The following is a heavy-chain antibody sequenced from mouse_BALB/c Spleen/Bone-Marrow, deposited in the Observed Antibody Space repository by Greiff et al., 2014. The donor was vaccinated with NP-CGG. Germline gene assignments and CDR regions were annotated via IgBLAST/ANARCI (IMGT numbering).Heavy chain of an antibody. V-gene: IGHV1-82*01. CDR1: GYAFSSSW. J-gene: IGHJ3*01. CDR3: ARTYGSSYFVY. CDR2: IYPGDGDT. Sequence: VKLVESGPEMVKPGASVEISCRASGYAFSSSWMNWVKQRPGQGLEWIGRIYPGDGDTNYNGKFKGKATLTADKSSSTACMQLSSLTSVDSAVYICARTYGSSYFVYWGQGTLVTVSA. D-gene: IGHD1-1*01.